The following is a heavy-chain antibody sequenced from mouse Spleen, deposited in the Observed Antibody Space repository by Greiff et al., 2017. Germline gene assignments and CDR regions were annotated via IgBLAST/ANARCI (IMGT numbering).Heavy chain of an antibody. CDR3: ARNYDYDGYYAMDY. D-gene: IGHD2-4*01. J-gene: IGHJ4*01. CDR1: GYTFTSYY. CDR2: IYPGNVNT. V-gene: IGHV1S56*01. Sequence: VKLMESGPELVKPGASVRISCKASGYTFTSYYIHWVKQRPGQGLEWIGWIYPGNVNTKYNEKFKGKATLTADKSSSTAYMQLSSLTSEDSAVYFCARNYDYDGYYAMDYWGQGTSVTVSS.